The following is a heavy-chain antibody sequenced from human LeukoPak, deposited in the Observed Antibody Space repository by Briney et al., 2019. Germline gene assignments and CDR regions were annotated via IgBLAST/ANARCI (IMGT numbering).Heavy chain of an antibody. J-gene: IGHJ4*02. V-gene: IGHV3-48*04. D-gene: IGHD5-24*01. CDR2: IGGRGSTV. Sequence: PGGSLRLSCAASGFTFSDYSMNWVRQAPGKGLGWLSFIGGRGSTVYYADSVKGRFTISRDNAKRSLYLQMNSLRVEDTALYYCARDKTTGFKNDFDSWGQGTLVTVSP. CDR1: GFTFSDYS. CDR3: ARDKTTGFKNDFDS.